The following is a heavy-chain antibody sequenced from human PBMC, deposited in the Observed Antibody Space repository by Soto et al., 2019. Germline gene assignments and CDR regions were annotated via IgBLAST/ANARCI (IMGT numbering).Heavy chain of an antibody. D-gene: IGHD1-26*01. V-gene: IGHV3-74*01. CDR2: INGDGSAT. CDR1: GFTFSIYW. J-gene: IGHJ4*02. Sequence: GGSLRLSCAASGFTFSIYWMHWVRQAPGKGLVWVSRINGDGSATNYADSVKGRFTISRDNAKNTPHLQMNSLRAEDTALYCCARREATDGVLDFWGQGTLVTVSS. CDR3: ARREATDGVLDF.